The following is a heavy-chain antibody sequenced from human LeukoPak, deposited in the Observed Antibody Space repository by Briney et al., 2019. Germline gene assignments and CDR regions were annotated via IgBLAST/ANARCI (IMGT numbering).Heavy chain of an antibody. V-gene: IGHV3-23*01. D-gene: IGHD3-3*01. CDR3: ATDMADPSYYDFWSGHPKAY. CDR1: GFTFSSYA. CDR2: ISGSGGST. Sequence: GGSLRLSCAASGFTFSSYAMSWVRQAPGKGLEWVSAISGSGGSTYYADSVKGRFTISRDNSKNTLYLQMNSLRAEDTAVYYCATDMADPSYYDFWSGHPKAYWGQGTLVTVSS. J-gene: IGHJ4*02.